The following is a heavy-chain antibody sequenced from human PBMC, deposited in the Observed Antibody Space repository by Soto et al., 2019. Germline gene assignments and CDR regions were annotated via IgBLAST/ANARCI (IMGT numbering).Heavy chain of an antibody. CDR3: ARGDYSNVGMMVDR. V-gene: IGHV3-33*01. J-gene: IGHJ5*02. CDR1: GFTFSSYG. CDR2: IWYDGSNK. D-gene: IGHD4-4*01. Sequence: QVQLVESGGGVVQPGRSLRLSCAASGFTFSSYGMHWVRQAPGKGLEWVAVIWYDGSNKYYADSVKGRFTISRDNSKNTRYQQINSLRAEDTAVYYCARGDYSNVGMMVDRWGQGTLVTVSS.